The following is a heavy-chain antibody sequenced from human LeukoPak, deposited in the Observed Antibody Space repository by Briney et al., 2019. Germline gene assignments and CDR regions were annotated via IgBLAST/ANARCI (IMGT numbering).Heavy chain of an antibody. D-gene: IGHD3-22*01. CDR1: GFTFSSYA. CDR2: ISGSGGST. Sequence: GGSLRLSCAASGFTFSSYAMSWVRQAPGKGLEWVSAISGSGGSTYYADSMKGRFTISRDNSKNTLYLQMNSLRAEDTAVYYCAKDFTLDGYDSSGYYGANFDYWGQGTLVTVSS. CDR3: AKDFTLDGYDSSGYYGANFDY. V-gene: IGHV3-23*01. J-gene: IGHJ4*02.